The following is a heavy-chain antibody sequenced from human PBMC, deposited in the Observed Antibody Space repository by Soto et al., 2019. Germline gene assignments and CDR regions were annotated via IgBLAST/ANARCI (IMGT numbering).Heavy chain of an antibody. Sequence: GASVKVSCKASGYTFTSYDINWVRQAPGRGLEWMGWISGYSGITNYAPRLQDRVTMTTDTSTSTAYMELRSLRHDDTAIFYCARDDASSSRARAFDLWGQGTMVTVSS. V-gene: IGHV1-18*01. CDR1: GYTFTSYD. CDR2: ISGYSGIT. D-gene: IGHD6-13*01. CDR3: ARDDASSSRARAFDL. J-gene: IGHJ3*01.